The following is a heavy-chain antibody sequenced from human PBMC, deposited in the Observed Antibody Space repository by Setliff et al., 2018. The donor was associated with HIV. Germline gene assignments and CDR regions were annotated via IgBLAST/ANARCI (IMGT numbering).Heavy chain of an antibody. Sequence: PGGSLRLSCAASGVTFSSYSMNWVRQAPGKGLEWLSYISRNSGTIYYADSVKGRFTISRDNAENSLFLQMNSLRAEDTAVYYCARVQYFNSGGYWATIRHYYYMDVWGKGTAVTVS. CDR2: ISRNSGTI. CDR3: ARVQYFNSGGYWATIRHYYYMDV. D-gene: IGHD3-22*01. CDR1: GVTFSSYS. V-gene: IGHV3-48*01. J-gene: IGHJ6*03.